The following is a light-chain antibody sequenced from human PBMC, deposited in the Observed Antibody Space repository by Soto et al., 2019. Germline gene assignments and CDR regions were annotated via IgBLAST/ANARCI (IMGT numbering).Light chain of an antibody. CDR1: QRINKW. CDR3: QQYNSF. CDR2: EVS. J-gene: IGKJ2*01. V-gene: IGKV1-5*03. Sequence: GDTVTLTCRASQRINKWLAWYQQKPGKAPKLLIYEVSTLESGVPSRFSGSGSGTEFTLTISSLQPDDIATYYCQQYNSFFGQGTKLEIK.